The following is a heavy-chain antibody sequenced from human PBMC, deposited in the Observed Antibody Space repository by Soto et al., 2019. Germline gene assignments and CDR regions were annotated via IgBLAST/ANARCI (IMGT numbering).Heavy chain of an antibody. V-gene: IGHV4-39*01. Sequence: PSETLSLTCTVSGGSISSSRYYWGWIRQPPGKGLEWIGSIYYSGSTYYNPSLKSRVTISVDTSKNQFSLKLSSVTAADTAVYYCARSRGTIVVPAASNYYYGMDVWGQGTTVTVSS. CDR2: IYYSGST. J-gene: IGHJ6*02. D-gene: IGHD2-2*01. CDR1: GGSISSSRYY. CDR3: ARSRGTIVVPAASNYYYGMDV.